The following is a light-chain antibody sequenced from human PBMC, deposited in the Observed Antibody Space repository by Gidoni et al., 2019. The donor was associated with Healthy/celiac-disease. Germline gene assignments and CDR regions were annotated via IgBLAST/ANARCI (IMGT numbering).Light chain of an antibody. CDR3: QQYNSYPYA. V-gene: IGKV1-5*03. Sequence: DIQMTQSPSTLSASVGDRVTITCRASQSISSWLAWYQQKPGKAPKLLIYKSSSLESGVPSRFSGSGSGTEFTLTISSLQPDDFATYYCQQYNSYPYAFGQGTKLEIK. CDR1: QSISSW. J-gene: IGKJ2*01. CDR2: KSS.